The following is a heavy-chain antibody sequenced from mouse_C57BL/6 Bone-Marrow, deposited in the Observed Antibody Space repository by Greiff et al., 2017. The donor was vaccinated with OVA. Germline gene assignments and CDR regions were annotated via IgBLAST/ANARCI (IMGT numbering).Heavy chain of an antibody. J-gene: IGHJ2*01. CDR2: IYPRSGNT. Sequence: VQLQQSGAELARPGASVKLSCKASGYTFTSYGISWVKQRTGQGLEWIGEIYPRSGNTYYNEKFKGKATLTADKSSSTAYMELRSLTSEDSAVYFCALKFITTVVATDYFDYWGQGTTLTVSS. V-gene: IGHV1-81*01. CDR3: ALKFITTVVATDYFDY. CDR1: GYTFTSYG. D-gene: IGHD1-1*01.